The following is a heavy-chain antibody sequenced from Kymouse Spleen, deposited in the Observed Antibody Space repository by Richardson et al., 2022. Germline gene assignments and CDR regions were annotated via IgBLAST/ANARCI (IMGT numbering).Heavy chain of an antibody. V-gene: IGHV3-15*01. J-gene: IGHJ4*02. CDR2: IKSKTDGGTT. Sequence: EVQLVESGGGLVKPGGSLRLSCAASGFTFSNAWMSWVRQAPGKGLEWVGRIKSKTDGGTTDYAAPVKGRFTISRDDSKNTLYLQMNSLKTEDTAVYYCTTDGMGSSGWNFDYWGQGTLVTVSS. CDR1: GFTFSNAW. CDR3: TTDGMGSSGWNFDY. D-gene: IGHD6-19*01.